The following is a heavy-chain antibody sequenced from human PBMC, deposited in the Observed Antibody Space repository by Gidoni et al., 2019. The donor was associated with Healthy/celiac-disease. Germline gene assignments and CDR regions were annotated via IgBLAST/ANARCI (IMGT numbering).Heavy chain of an antibody. D-gene: IGHD3-22*01. J-gene: IGHJ3*02. Sequence: EVQLLESGGCLVPPGGSLRLSCAASGFTCSSNAMGGVRQAQGKGLEWVSAMSGSVGSTYYADSVKGRFTISRDNSKNTLYLQMNSLRAEDTAVYYCAKEIEKGSGYWLNAFDIWGQGTMVTVSS. CDR1: GFTCSSNA. CDR2: MSGSVGST. V-gene: IGHV3-23*01. CDR3: AKEIEKGSGYWLNAFDI.